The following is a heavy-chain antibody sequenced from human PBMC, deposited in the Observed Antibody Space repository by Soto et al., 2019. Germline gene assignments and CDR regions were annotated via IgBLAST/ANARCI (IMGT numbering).Heavy chain of an antibody. CDR2: IKQDGSEK. D-gene: IGHD6-19*01. Sequence: HPGGSLRLSCAASGFTFSSYWMSWVRQAPGKGLEWVANIKQDGSEKYYVDSVKGRFTISRDNAKNSLYLQMNSLTAEDTAVSYCASYVIAVAGFDPWGQGTLVTVSS. J-gene: IGHJ5*02. V-gene: IGHV3-7*01. CDR1: GFTFSSYW. CDR3: ASYVIAVAGFDP.